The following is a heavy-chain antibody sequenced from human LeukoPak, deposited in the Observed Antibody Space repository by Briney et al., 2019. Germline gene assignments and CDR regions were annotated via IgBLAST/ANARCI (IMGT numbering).Heavy chain of an antibody. D-gene: IGHD2-2*01. CDR1: GGSISSGSYY. CDR3: ARDPRGYCSSTSCYLSGFDP. J-gene: IGHJ5*02. CDR2: IYTSGST. V-gene: IGHV4-61*02. Sequence: PSETLSLTCTVSGGSISSGSYYRSWIRQPAGKGLEWIGRIYTSGSTNYNPSLKSRVTISVDTSKNQFSLKLSSVTAADTAVYYCARDPRGYCSSTSCYLSGFDPWGQGTLVTVSS.